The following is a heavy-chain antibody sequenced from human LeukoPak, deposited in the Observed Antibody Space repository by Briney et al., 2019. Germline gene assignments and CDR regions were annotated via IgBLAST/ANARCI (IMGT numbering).Heavy chain of an antibody. CDR2: IYYSAST. CDR3: ARGSRGYSYG. D-gene: IGHD5-18*01. CDR1: GGSVSSGSYY. J-gene: IGHJ4*02. V-gene: IGHV4-61*01. Sequence: SETLSLTCTVSGGSVSSGSYYWSWIRQPPGKGLEWIGYIYYSASTNYNPSLKSRVTISVDTSNNQFSLKLCSVTAADTAVYYCARGSRGYSYGWGQGTLVTVSS.